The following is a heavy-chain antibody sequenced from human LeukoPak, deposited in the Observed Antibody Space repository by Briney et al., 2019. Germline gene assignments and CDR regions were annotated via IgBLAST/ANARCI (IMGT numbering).Heavy chain of an antibody. Sequence: SETLSLTCTVSGYSISSGYYWGWIRQPPGKGLEWIGSIYHSGSTYYNPSLKSRVTISVDTSENQFSLKLSSVTAADTAVYYCARGAPKKGAFDIWGQGTMVTVSS. CDR2: IYHSGST. J-gene: IGHJ3*02. CDR1: GYSISSGYY. CDR3: ARGAPKKGAFDI. V-gene: IGHV4-38-2*02.